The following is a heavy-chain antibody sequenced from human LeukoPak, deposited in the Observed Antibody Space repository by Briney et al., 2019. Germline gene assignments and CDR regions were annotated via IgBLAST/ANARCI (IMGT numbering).Heavy chain of an antibody. J-gene: IGHJ5*02. D-gene: IGHD2-2*01. CDR3: LGYCSSTSCYEGHWFDP. V-gene: IGHV3-30*02. Sequence: QPGGSLRLSCAASGFTFSSYGMHWVRQAPGKGLEWVAFIPYDGSNKYYADSVKGRFTISRDNSKNTLYLQMNSLRAEDTAIYYCLGYCSSTSCYEGHWFDPWGQGTLVTVSS. CDR1: GFTFSSYG. CDR2: IPYDGSNK.